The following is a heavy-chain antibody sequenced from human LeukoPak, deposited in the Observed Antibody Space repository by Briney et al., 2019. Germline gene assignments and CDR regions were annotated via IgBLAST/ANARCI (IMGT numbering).Heavy chain of an antibody. CDR1: GFTFSSYW. J-gene: IGHJ4*02. V-gene: IGHV3-7*01. CDR3: ARGGIGSSGWSRVFDY. CDR2: IKQDGSEK. Sequence: GGSLRLSCAASGFTFSSYWMSWVRQAPGKGLEWVANIKQDGSEKYYVDSVKGRFTISRDNAKNSLYLQMNSLRAEDTAVYYCARGGIGSSGWSRVFDYWGQGTLVTVSS. D-gene: IGHD6-19*01.